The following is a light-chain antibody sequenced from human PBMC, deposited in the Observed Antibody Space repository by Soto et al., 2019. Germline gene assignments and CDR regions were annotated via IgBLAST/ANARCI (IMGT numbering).Light chain of an antibody. CDR3: QEYGSSLALT. Sequence: IVLTQSPNTLSVSPGDRATLSCRASPGITSAILAWYQQKPGQAPRLLIYGASTRATGIPDRFTGSGSGTDFTLTISRLEPEDFAVYYCQEYGSSLALTFGGGTKVEI. CDR1: PGITSAI. J-gene: IGKJ4*01. V-gene: IGKV3-20*01. CDR2: GAS.